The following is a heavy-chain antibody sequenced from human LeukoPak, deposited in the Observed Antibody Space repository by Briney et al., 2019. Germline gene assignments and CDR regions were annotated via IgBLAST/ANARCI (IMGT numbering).Heavy chain of an antibody. CDR1: GGSISSYY. CDR3: ARYVWGSYPTFEDY. V-gene: IGHV4-59*01. CDR2: ISYSGST. J-gene: IGHJ4*02. Sequence: SETLSLTCTVSGGSISSYYWSWTRQPPGKGLEWIGYISYSGSTNYNPSLKSRVTISVDTSKNQFSLKLSSVTAADTAVYYCARYVWGSYPTFEDYWGQGTLVTVSS. D-gene: IGHD3-16*02.